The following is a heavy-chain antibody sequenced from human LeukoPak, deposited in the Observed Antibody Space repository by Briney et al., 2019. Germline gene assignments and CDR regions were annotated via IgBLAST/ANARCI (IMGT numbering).Heavy chain of an antibody. CDR2: INPNSGGT. D-gene: IGHD2-21*01. CDR1: GYTFTGYY. CDR3: ARDTGQDLLSGPLSGDYPDY. Sequence: GASVKVSCKASGYTFTGYYMHWVRQAPGQGLEWMGWINPNSGGTNYAQKFQGRVTMTRDTSISTAYMELSRLGSDDTAVYYWARDTGQDLLSGPLSGDYPDYGDQGPLVTFSS. V-gene: IGHV1-2*02. J-gene: IGHJ4*02.